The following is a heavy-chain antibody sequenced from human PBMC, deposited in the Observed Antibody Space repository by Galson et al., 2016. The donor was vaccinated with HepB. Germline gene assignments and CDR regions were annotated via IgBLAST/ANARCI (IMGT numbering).Heavy chain of an antibody. V-gene: IGHV1-18*04. J-gene: IGHJ4*02. CDR3: ARGGDKASLHLDF. Sequence: SVKVSCKASGYTFFRRTINWVRQAPGQRLEWMGWVSAYNGNTDYAQKLRDRVALSTDTSTTTAYMELRDLRSDDTAMYYCARGGDKASLHLDFWGQGTLVTVSS. CDR1: GYTFFRRT. CDR2: VSAYNGNT. D-gene: IGHD2-15*01.